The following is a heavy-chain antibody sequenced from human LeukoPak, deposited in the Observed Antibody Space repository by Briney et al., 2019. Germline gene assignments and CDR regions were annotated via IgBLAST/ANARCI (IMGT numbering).Heavy chain of an antibody. D-gene: IGHD6-19*01. J-gene: IGHJ4*02. Sequence: SETLSLTRTVSGGSISSPIYFWGWIRQPPGEGLEWIGSFYQSGNTYYNPSLESRLTVSADTSRNKISLKINSVTATDTAVYYCARAIYSSGWFFDYWGRGTLVTVAS. CDR1: GGSISSPIYF. CDR2: FYQSGNT. V-gene: IGHV4-39*01. CDR3: ARAIYSSGWFFDY.